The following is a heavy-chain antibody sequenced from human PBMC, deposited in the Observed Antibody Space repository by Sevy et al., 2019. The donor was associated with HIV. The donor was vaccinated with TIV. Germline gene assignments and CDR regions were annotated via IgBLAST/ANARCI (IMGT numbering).Heavy chain of an antibody. D-gene: IGHD3-16*02. CDR3: ARDGPPTYHDYIWGSYRYVDYFDY. CDR2: IKQDGSEK. V-gene: IGHV3-7*03. CDR1: GFTFSSYW. Sequence: GGSLRLSCAASGFTFSSYWMSWVRQAPGKGLEWVANIKQDGSEKYYVDSVKGRFTISRDNAKNSLYLQMNSLRAEDTAVYYCARDGPPTYHDYIWGSYRYVDYFDYWGQGTLVTVSS. J-gene: IGHJ4*02.